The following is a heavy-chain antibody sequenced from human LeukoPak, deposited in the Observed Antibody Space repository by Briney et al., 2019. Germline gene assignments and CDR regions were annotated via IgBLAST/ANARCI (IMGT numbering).Heavy chain of an antibody. CDR2: ISAYNGNT. D-gene: IGHD3-10*01. V-gene: IGHV1-18*01. J-gene: IGHJ3*02. Sequence: ASVKVSCKASGGTFSSYAISWVRQAPGQGLEWMGWISAYNGNTNYAQKLQGRVTMTTDTSTSTAYMELRSLRSDDTAVYYCARERAPYYSDAFDIWGQGTMVTVSS. CDR3: ARERAPYYSDAFDI. CDR1: GGTFSSYA.